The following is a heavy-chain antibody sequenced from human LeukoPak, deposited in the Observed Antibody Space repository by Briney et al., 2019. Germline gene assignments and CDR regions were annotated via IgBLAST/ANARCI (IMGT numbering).Heavy chain of an antibody. V-gene: IGHV1-46*01. CDR3: AREDPGNDTYYVWGSYRENWFDP. CDR1: GYTFTSYY. J-gene: IGHJ5*02. D-gene: IGHD3-16*02. CDR2: INPSGGST. Sequence: GASVKVSCKASGYTFTSYYMHWVRQAPGQGLEWMGIINPSGGSTSYAQKFQGRVTMTRDTSTSTVYMELSSLRSEDTAVYYCAREDPGNDTYYVWGSYRENWFDPWGQGTLVTVSS.